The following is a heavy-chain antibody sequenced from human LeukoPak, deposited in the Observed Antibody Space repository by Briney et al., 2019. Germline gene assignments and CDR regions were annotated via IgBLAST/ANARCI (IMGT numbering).Heavy chain of an antibody. J-gene: IGHJ4*02. CDR2: ISAYNGNT. D-gene: IGHD6-13*01. CDR3: AREGRIAAAGGLDY. Sequence: ASVKVSCKAPGYTFTSYGISWVRQAPGQGLEWMGWISAYNGNTNYAQKLQGRVTMTTDTSTSTAYMELRSLRSDDTAVYYCAREGRIAAAGGLDYWGQGTLVTVSS. CDR1: GYTFTSYG. V-gene: IGHV1-18*01.